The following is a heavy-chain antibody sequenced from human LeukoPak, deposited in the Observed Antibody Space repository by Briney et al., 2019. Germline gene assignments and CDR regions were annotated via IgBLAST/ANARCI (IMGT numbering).Heavy chain of an antibody. Sequence: SETLSLTCTVSGGSISSSSYYWGWIRQPPGKGLEWIGSIYYSGSTYYNPSLKSRVTISVDTSKNQFSLKLSSVTVADTAVYYCLLRITMVRGVDYWGQGTLVTVSS. J-gene: IGHJ4*02. CDR2: IYYSGST. CDR1: GGSISSSSYY. CDR3: LLRITMVRGVDY. D-gene: IGHD3-10*01. V-gene: IGHV4-39*07.